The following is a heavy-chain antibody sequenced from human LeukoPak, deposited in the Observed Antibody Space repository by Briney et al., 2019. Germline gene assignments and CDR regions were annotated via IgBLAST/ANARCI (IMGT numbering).Heavy chain of an antibody. CDR1: GGSISSGSYY. J-gene: IGHJ6*03. Sequence: SKTLSLTCTVSGGSISSGSYYWSWIRQPPGKGLEWIGYIYYSGSTNYNPSLKSRVTISVDTSKNQFSLKLSSVTAADTAVYYCARDWGVSARPGYMDVRGKGTTVTVSS. D-gene: IGHD6-6*01. V-gene: IGHV4-61*01. CDR2: IYYSGST. CDR3: ARDWGVSARPGYMDV.